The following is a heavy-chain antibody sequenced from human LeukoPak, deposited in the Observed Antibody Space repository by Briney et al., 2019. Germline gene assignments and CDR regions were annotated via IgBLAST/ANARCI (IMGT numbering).Heavy chain of an antibody. D-gene: IGHD5-24*01. V-gene: IGHV3-33*01. CDR2: IWYDGSNK. J-gene: IGHJ4*02. CDR1: GFTFTRYG. Sequence: PGRSLRLSCATSGFTFTRYGMHWVRQAPGKGLEWVAVIWYDGSNKYYADSVKGRFTLSRDDSKSTLYLQMNSLRAEDTAVYYCARDRAIDWGQGTLVTVSS. CDR3: ARDRAID.